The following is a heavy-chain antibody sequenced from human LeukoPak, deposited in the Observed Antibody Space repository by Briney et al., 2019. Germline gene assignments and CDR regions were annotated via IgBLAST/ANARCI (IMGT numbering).Heavy chain of an antibody. D-gene: IGHD4/OR15-4a*01. V-gene: IGHV1-69*13. CDR3: ARAPYGVYSGDFYSYYMDV. J-gene: IGHJ6*03. CDR2: TVPL. CDR1: GGTFSGYA. Sequence: ASVTVSCKASGGTFSGYAVIWVRQAPGQGLEWMGGTVPLKYAQKFQGRVTFTDESTSTAFMELSSLTSEDTAVYFCARAPYGVYSGDFYSYYMDVWGKGTTVTVSS.